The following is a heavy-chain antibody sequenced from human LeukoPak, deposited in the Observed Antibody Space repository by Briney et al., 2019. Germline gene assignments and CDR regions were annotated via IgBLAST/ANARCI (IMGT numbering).Heavy chain of an antibody. CDR2: IRSKVNNYAT. J-gene: IGHJ5*01. CDR1: GFTLSGAA. V-gene: IGHV3-73*01. CDR3: SSSWFDS. Sequence: GGSLRLSCSASGFTLSGAAIHWVRQASGKGLGLVGRIRSKVNNYATAYAESVKGSFTFSRDDSKNTAYLQMKSLKAEDTAVYYCSSSWFDSWGQGTLVTVSS.